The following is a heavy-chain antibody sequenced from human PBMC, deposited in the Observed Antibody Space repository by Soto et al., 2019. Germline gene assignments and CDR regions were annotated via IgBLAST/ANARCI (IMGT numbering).Heavy chain of an antibody. CDR2: INSDGSST. CDR3: ARDLTGLVFDY. J-gene: IGHJ4*02. D-gene: IGHD3-16*01. V-gene: IGHV3-74*01. CDR1: GFTFSSYW. Sequence: GGSLRLSCEASGFTFSSYWMHWVRQVPGKGLVFVSRINSDGSSTSYADSVKGRFTISRDNAKNTLYLQMNSLRAEDTAVYYCARDLTGLVFDYWGQGTLVTVSS.